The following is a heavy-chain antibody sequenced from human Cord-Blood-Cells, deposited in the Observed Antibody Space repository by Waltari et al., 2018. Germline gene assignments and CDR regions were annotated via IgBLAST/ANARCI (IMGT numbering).Heavy chain of an antibody. CDR1: GYTFTGYY. J-gene: IGHJ6*02. V-gene: IGHV1-2*04. D-gene: IGHD1-26*01. CDR2: INPNSGGT. Sequence: QVQLVQSGAEVKKPGASVKVSCKASGYTFTGYYMHWVRQAPGQGLEWMGWINPNSGGTNYAQKFQGWVTMTRDTSISTAYMELSRLRSDDTAVYYCARDQSRLTGGSYYYGMDVWGQGTTVTVSS. CDR3: ARDQSRLTGGSYYYGMDV.